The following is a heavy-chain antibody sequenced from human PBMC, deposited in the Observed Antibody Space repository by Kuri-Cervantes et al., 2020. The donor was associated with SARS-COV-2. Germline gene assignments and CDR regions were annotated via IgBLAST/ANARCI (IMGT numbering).Heavy chain of an antibody. CDR3: ARDWVAAAGQAEYFQH. Sequence: GGSLRLSCAASGFTFSSYAIHWVRQTPGKGLEWVAVISYEGSNKYYADSVKGRFTISRDNSKNTVFLQMNSLRVEDTAVYYCARDWVAAAGQAEYFQHWGQGTRVTGSS. CDR2: ISYEGSNK. V-gene: IGHV3-30*04. J-gene: IGHJ1*01. D-gene: IGHD6-13*01. CDR1: GFTFSSYA.